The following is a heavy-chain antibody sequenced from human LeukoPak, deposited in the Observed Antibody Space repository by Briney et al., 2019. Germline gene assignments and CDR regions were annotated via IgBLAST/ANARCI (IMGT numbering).Heavy chain of an antibody. Sequence: ASVKVSCKASGYTFTSYYMHWVRQAPGQGLEWMGIINPSGGSTSYAQKFQGRVTMTRDTSISTAYLDLSRLRSDDTAVYYCARDMDTGPDLFDYWGQGTLVTVSS. CDR1: GYTFTSYY. CDR3: ARDMDTGPDLFDY. D-gene: IGHD5-18*01. J-gene: IGHJ4*02. V-gene: IGHV1-46*01. CDR2: INPSGGST.